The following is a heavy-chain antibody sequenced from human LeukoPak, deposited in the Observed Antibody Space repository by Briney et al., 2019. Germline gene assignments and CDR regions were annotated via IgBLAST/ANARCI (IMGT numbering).Heavy chain of an antibody. CDR2: MNPNSGNT. CDR3: ARGRSIVVVPAAMIGPGNNWFDP. V-gene: IGHV1-8*03. CDR1: GYIFTSYD. D-gene: IGHD2-2*01. Sequence: ASVKVSCKASGYIFTSYDINWVRQATGQGLEWMGWMNPNSGNTGYAQRFQGRVTITRNTSISTAYMELSSLRSEDTAVYYCARGRSIVVVPAAMIGPGNNWFDPWGQGTLVTVSS. J-gene: IGHJ5*02.